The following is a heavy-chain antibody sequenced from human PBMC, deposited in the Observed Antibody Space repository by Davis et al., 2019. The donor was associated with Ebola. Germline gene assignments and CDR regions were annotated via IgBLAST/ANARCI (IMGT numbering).Heavy chain of an antibody. CDR2: INPNSGGT. Sequence: ASVKVSCKASGYTFTGYYMHWARQAPGQGLEWMGWINPNSGGTNYAQKFQGWVTMTRDTSISTAYMELRSLRSDDTAVYYCARQSIAARYYGMDVWGQGTTVTVSS. J-gene: IGHJ6*02. D-gene: IGHD6-6*01. CDR3: ARQSIAARYYGMDV. V-gene: IGHV1-2*04. CDR1: GYTFTGYY.